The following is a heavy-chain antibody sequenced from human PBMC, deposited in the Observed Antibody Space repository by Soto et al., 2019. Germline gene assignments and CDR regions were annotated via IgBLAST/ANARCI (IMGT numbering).Heavy chain of an antibody. CDR1: RGSISSYY. D-gene: IGHD2-21*01. CDR3: ARGHSDFDY. V-gene: IGHV4-59*01. J-gene: IGHJ4*02. Sequence: SETLSLTXTVSRGSISSYYWSWIRQPPGKGLEWLGYVYYSGSAIYNPSLNSRVTISVDTSKNQFSLKLSSVTAADTAMYYCARGHSDFDYWGQGTPVTVSS. CDR2: VYYSGSA.